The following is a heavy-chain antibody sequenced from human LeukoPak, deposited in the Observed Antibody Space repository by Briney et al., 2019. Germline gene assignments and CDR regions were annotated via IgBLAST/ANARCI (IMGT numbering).Heavy chain of an antibody. V-gene: IGHV4-59*08. J-gene: IGHJ4*02. CDR2: IYYSGST. Sequence: SETLSLTCTVSGGSISSYYWSWIRQPPGKGLEWIGYIYYSGSTNYNPSLKSRVTISVDTSKNQFSLKLSSVTAADTAVYYCARLSSPSGSCLFDYWGQGTLVTVSS. D-gene: IGHD3-10*01. CDR1: GGSISSYY. CDR3: ARLSSPSGSCLFDY.